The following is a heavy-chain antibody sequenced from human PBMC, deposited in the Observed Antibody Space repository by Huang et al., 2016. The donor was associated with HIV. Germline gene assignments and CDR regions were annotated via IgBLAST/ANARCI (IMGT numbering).Heavy chain of an antibody. CDR1: GFMFRTFG. D-gene: IGHD4-17*01. J-gene: IGHJ4*02. V-gene: IGHV3-30*18. CDR2: ISNDGSRK. CDR3: AKPSGDYEFFDF. Sequence: QVHLEESGGGVVQPGRPLRLSCTASGFMFRTFGIDWVRQAPGKRLEWVAGISNDGSRKYYVDSVKGRFTISRDNSKNIVYLQMNSLRPEDTAVYYCAKPSGDYEFFDFWGQGTVVTVSS.